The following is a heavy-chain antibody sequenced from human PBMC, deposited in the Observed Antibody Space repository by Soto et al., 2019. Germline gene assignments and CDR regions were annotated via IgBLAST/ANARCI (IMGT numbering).Heavy chain of an antibody. CDR2: IYYSGST. V-gene: IGHV4-59*01. D-gene: IGHD5-18*01. CDR1: GGSISSYY. CDR3: ARVTVDTAMAWWFDP. J-gene: IGHJ5*02. Sequence: ETLSLTCTVSGGSISSYYWSWIRQPPGRGLEWIGYIYYSGSTNYNPSLKSRVTISVDTSKNQFSLKLSSVTAADTAVYYCARVTVDTAMAWWFDPWGQGTLVTVSS.